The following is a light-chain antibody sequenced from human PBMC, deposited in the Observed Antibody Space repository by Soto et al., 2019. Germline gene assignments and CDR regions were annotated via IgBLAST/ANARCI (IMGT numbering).Light chain of an antibody. J-gene: IGKJ3*01. CDR3: QQRSSWPFT. V-gene: IGKV3-11*01. CDR2: ATS. Sequence: EVVLTQSPATLSLSPGEGATLSCRASQSIGNYLAWYQQKPGQAPRLLIHATSNRATGIPARFSGSGSGTDFTLTISSLEPEDFTVYYCQQRSSWPFTFGPGTKVDIK. CDR1: QSIGNY.